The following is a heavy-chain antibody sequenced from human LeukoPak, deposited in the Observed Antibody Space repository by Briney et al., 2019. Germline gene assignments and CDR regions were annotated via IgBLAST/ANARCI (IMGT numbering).Heavy chain of an antibody. Sequence: SETLSLTCAVYGGSFSGYYWSWIRQPPGKGLEWIGEINHSGSTNYNPSLKSRVTISVDTSKNQFSLKLSSVTAADTAVYYCARGSSLLDYWGQGTLVTVSS. CDR1: GGSFSGYY. V-gene: IGHV4-34*01. CDR3: ARGSSLLDY. CDR2: INHSGST. D-gene: IGHD2-2*01. J-gene: IGHJ4*02.